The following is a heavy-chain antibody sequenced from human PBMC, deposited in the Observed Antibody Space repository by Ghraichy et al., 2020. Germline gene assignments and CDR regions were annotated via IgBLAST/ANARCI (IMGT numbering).Heavy chain of an antibody. J-gene: IGHJ3*02. CDR3: ARDIATGTTDAFDI. Sequence: SVKVSCKASGGTFSNYAITWVRQAPGQGLEWMGGIIPIFGTPNYAQKFQGRVTITADESTSTAYMQLSSLRSEDTAIYYCARDIATGTTDAFDIWGQGTMVTVSS. D-gene: IGHD1-1*01. CDR2: IIPIFGTP. CDR1: GGTFSNYA. V-gene: IGHV1-69*13.